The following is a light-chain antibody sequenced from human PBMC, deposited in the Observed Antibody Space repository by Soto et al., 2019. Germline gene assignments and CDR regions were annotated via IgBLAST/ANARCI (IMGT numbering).Light chain of an antibody. CDR3: SSYTSSSTPPYV. V-gene: IGLV2-14*01. Sequence: QSALTQPASVSGSPGQSITISCTGTSSDVGGYNYVSWYQQHPGKAPKLMIYDVSNRPSGVSNRFSGSKSGNTASLTISGLQAEDEADYYCSSYTSSSTPPYVFGTGTKVT. CDR2: DVS. CDR1: SSDVGGYNY. J-gene: IGLJ1*01.